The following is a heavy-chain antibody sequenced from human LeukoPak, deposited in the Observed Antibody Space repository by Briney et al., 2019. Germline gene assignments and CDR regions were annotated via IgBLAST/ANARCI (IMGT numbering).Heavy chain of an antibody. J-gene: IGHJ4*02. CDR1: GFTVSSNY. V-gene: IGHV3-7*01. Sequence: GGSLRLSCAASGFTVSSNYMSWVRQAPGKGLEWVANIKQDGSEKYYVDSVKGRFTISRDNAKNSLYLQMNSLRAEDTAVYYCARDRMGRIFDYWGQGTLVTVSS. CDR3: ARDRMGRIFDY. D-gene: IGHD1-26*01. CDR2: IKQDGSEK.